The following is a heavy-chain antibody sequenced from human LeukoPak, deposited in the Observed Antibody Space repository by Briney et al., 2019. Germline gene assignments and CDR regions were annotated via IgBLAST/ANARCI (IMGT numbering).Heavy chain of an antibody. Sequence: ASVKVSCKASGYTFTSYAMNWVRQAPGQGLEWMGWINTNTGNPTYAQGFTGRFVFSLDTSVSTAYLQISSLKAEDTAVYYCAREVGSYYGSGSYYKRPYYYGMDVWGQGTTVTVSS. CDR3: AREVGSYYGSGSYYKRPYYYGMDV. V-gene: IGHV7-4-1*02. D-gene: IGHD3-10*01. CDR2: INTNTGNP. CDR1: GYTFTSYA. J-gene: IGHJ6*02.